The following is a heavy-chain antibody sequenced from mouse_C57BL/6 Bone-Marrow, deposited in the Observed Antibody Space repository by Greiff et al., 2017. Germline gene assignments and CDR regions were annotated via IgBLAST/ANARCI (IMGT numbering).Heavy chain of an antibody. J-gene: IGHJ2*01. CDR2: IDPSDSYA. Sequence: QVQLQQPGAELVKPGASVKLSCKASGYTFTSYWMQWVKQRPGQGLEWIGEIDPSDSYANYNQKFKGKATLTVDTSSSTAYMQLSSLTSEDSAVYYYARSNDDYWGQGTTLTVSS. CDR1: GYTFTSYW. CDR3: ARSNDDY. V-gene: IGHV1-50*01. D-gene: IGHD2-12*01.